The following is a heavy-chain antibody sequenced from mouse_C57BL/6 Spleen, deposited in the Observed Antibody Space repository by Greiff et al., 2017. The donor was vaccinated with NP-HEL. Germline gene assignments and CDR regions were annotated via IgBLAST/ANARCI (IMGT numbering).Heavy chain of an antibody. J-gene: IGHJ1*03. CDR2: ISYDGSN. Sequence: VQLKESGPGLVKPSQSLSLTCSVTGYSITSGYYWNWIRQFPGNKLEWMGYISYDGSNNYNPSLKNRISITRDTSKNQFFLKLNSVTTEDTATYYCARDLGPRWYFDVWGTGTTVTVSS. CDR1: GYSITSGYY. D-gene: IGHD4-1*01. CDR3: ARDLGPRWYFDV. V-gene: IGHV3-6*01.